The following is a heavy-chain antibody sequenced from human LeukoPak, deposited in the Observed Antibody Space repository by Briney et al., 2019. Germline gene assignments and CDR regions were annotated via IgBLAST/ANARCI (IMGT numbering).Heavy chain of an antibody. V-gene: IGHV3-7*01. Sequence: PGGSLRLSCAASGFTFSQYWMSWVRQAPGKGLEWVAKIKEDGGEIYYVDSVKGRFTISRDNAKKSLFLHMNSLRGEDTAVYYCVRENYYFDYWGQGTLVTVPS. J-gene: IGHJ4*02. CDR1: GFTFSQYW. CDR2: IKEDGGEI. CDR3: VRENYYFDY.